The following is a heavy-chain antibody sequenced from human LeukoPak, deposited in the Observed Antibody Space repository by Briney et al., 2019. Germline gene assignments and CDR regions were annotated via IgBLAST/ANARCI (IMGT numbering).Heavy chain of an antibody. Sequence: GGSLRLSCAASGFSLIEYAMSWFRQSPGKGLVWISSITGTSRNSYYADSVKGRFTVSRDNSKNTLYLEVGSLTAEDTAIYYCARGELRPNNWFDPWGQGTLVTVSS. V-gene: IGHV3-23*01. CDR3: ARGELRPNNWFDP. J-gene: IGHJ5*02. D-gene: IGHD2/OR15-2a*01. CDR1: GFSLIEYA. CDR2: ITGTSRNS.